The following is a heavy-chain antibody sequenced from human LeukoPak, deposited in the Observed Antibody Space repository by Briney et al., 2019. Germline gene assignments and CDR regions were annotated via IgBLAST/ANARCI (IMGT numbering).Heavy chain of an antibody. CDR2: ISGSGGST. CDR3: ANHPFIVVVPAAINY. CDR1: GFTFNDYW. Sequence: QPGGSLRLSCAASGFTFNDYWMTWVRQAPGKGLEWVSAISGSGGSTYYADSVKGRFTISRDNSKNTLYLQMNSLRAEDTAVYYCANHPFIVVVPAAINYWGQGTLVTVSS. J-gene: IGHJ4*02. D-gene: IGHD2-2*01. V-gene: IGHV3-23*01.